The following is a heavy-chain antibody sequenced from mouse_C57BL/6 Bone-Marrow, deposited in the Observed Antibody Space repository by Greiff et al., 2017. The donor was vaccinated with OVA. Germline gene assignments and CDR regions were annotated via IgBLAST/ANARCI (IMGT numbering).Heavy chain of an antibody. V-gene: IGHV1-62-2*01. D-gene: IGHD1-1*01. CDR1: GYTFTEYT. CDR2: FYPGSGSI. J-gene: IGHJ1*03. Sequence: QVQLQQSGAELVKPGASVKLSCKASGYTFTEYTIHWVQQRSGQGLEWIGWFYPGSGSIKYNETFKDKATLTADKSSSTVYMELSRLTSEDSAGYVCARHDEVPSPYYGSSYWYFDVWGTGTTVTVSS. CDR3: ARHDEVPSPYYGSSYWYFDV.